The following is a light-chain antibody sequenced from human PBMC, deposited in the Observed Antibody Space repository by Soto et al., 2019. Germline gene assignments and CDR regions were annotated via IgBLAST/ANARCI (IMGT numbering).Light chain of an antibody. Sequence: QSVLAQPPSASGTPGQTVTISCSGGSSNIKTNGVSWYQQVPGAAPKLLIYSNSQRPSGAPDRFSGSKSGTSASLAISGLQSEDEATYHCSTWDDSLNGLICGGGTQLTVL. V-gene: IGLV1-44*01. CDR3: STWDDSLNGLI. CDR2: SNS. J-gene: IGLJ2*01. CDR1: SSNIKTNG.